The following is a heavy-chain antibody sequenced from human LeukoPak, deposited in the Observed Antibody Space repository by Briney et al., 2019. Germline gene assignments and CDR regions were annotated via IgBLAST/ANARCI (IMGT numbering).Heavy chain of an antibody. J-gene: IGHJ4*02. CDR3: AEDWSNSWGSYFDY. V-gene: IGHV3-30*02. CDR2: IRNDGSIK. CDR1: GFTFSSFG. Sequence: GGSLRLSCAASGFTFSSFGMHWVRQAPRKGLEGVAFIRNDGSIKYYADSVQGRFTISRDNSKNTLYLQMNSQSPEDTAVYYCAEDWSNSWGSYFDYWGQGTLVTVSS. D-gene: IGHD3-16*01.